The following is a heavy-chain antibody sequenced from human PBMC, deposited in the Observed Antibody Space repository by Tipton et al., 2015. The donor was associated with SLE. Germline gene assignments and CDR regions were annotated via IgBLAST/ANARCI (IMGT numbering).Heavy chain of an antibody. J-gene: IGHJ4*02. D-gene: IGHD3-10*01. Sequence: QSGAEVKKPGASVKVSCKASGYTFTSYGISWVRQAPGQGLEWMGWISAYNGNTSYAQKLQGRVTMTTDTSTSTAYMELRSLRSDATAVYCCARDNTYMVQGEYWGQGTLVTVSS. CDR2: ISAYNGNT. CDR1: GYTFTSYG. CDR3: ARDNTYMVQGEY. V-gene: IGHV1-18*01.